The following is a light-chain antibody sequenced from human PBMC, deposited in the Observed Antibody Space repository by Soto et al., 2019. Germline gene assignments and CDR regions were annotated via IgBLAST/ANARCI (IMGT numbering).Light chain of an antibody. V-gene: IGKV3-15*01. J-gene: IGKJ2*01. CDR3: QQYDNWPPRWT. CDR2: GAS. CDR1: QSVGTN. Sequence: DIVMTQSPATLSVSPGERVTLWSSASQSVGTNLAWYQQKPGQAPRLLILGASTRASGIPAKFSGSGSGTEFTLSIGSLQSEDFAIYYCQQYDNWPPRWTFGQGTKVDIK.